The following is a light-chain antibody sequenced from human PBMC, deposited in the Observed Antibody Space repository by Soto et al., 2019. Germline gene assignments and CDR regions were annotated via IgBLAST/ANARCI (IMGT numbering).Light chain of an antibody. CDR3: QQYGSSPPNT. Sequence: EIVLTQSPGTLSLSPGERATLSCRASQSVSSSYLAWYQQKPGQAPRLLIYGASSRATGIPDMFSGSGSGTDFALTISRLEPEDCAVYCWQQYGSSPPNTFGQGTKLEIK. CDR1: QSVSSSY. J-gene: IGKJ2*01. CDR2: GAS. V-gene: IGKV3-20*01.